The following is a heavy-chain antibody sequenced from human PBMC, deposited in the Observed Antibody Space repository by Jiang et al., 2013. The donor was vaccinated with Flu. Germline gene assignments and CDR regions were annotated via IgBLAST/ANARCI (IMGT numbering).Heavy chain of an antibody. V-gene: IGHV1-69*17. CDR3: ARAPTVTTLGNWFDP. J-gene: IGHJ5*02. D-gene: IGHD4-17*01. CDR2: FDMT. Sequence: FDMTNYAQKFHGRVTITADKSTNTAFMELSSLTSEDTAIYYCARAPTVTTLGNWFDPWGQGTLVTVSS.